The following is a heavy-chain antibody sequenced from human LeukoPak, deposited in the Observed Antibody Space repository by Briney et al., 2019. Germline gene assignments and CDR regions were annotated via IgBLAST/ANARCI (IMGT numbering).Heavy chain of an antibody. V-gene: IGHV3-21*01. CDR1: GFTFSSYS. CDR2: ITTSSSYI. CDR3: VRVKGSYFDY. Sequence: PGGSLRLSCAASGFTFSSYSMNWVRQAPGKGLEWVSSITTSSSYIYYADSVKGRFTISRDDAKNSLYLQMNSPRAEDTAVYYCVRVKGSYFDYWGQGALVTVSS. J-gene: IGHJ4*03.